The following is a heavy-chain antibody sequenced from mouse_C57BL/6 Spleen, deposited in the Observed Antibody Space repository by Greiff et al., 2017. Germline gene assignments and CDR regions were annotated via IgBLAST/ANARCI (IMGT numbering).Heavy chain of an antibody. V-gene: IGHV5-6*01. CDR1: GFTFSSYG. Sequence: EVQLVESGGDLVKPGGSLKLSCAASGFTFSSYGMSWVRQTPDKRLEWVATISSGGSYTYYPDSVKGRFTISRDNAKNTLYLQMSSLKSEDTAMYYCARQRDYDDFDYWGQGTTLTVSS. CDR3: ARQRDYDDFDY. CDR2: ISSGGSYT. J-gene: IGHJ2*01. D-gene: IGHD2-4*01.